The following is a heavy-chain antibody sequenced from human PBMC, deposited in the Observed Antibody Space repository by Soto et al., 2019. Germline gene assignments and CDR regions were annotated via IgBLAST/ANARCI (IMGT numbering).Heavy chain of an antibody. D-gene: IGHD2-15*01. CDR1: GFTFSSYA. J-gene: IGHJ4*02. V-gene: IGHV3-23*03. Sequence: PGGSLRLSCAASGFTFSSYAMSWVRQAPGKGLEWVSFIDLSGTTTYYSDSVKGRFTISKDRSRNTVFLQMNRLRVEDTATYYCAKDSVPDGIYSFDYWGQGVLVTVSS. CDR2: IDLSGTTT. CDR3: AKDSVPDGIYSFDY.